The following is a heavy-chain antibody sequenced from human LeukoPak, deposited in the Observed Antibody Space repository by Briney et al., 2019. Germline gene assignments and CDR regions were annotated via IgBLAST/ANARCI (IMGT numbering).Heavy chain of an antibody. Sequence: GGSLRLSCAASGFTFSDYYMSWIRQAPGKGLEWVSYISSSGSTIYYADSVKGRFTVSRDNSKNTLYLQMSSLTAEDTAVYYCATDWAWGGFDYWGQGVLVTVSS. D-gene: IGHD3-16*01. CDR1: GFTFSDYY. CDR3: ATDWAWGGFDY. V-gene: IGHV3-11*04. CDR2: ISSSGSTI. J-gene: IGHJ4*02.